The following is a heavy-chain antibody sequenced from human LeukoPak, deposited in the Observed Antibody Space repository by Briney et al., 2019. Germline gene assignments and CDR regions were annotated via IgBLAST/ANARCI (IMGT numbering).Heavy chain of an antibody. Sequence: GGSLRLSCAASGFTFSDYYMSWIRQAPGKGLEWVSYISFSGSTIYYADPVKGRFTISRDNAKNSLYLQMNRLRPEDAAVYYCAKAPVTTCRGAFCYPFDYWGLGTLVTVSS. D-gene: IGHD2-15*01. V-gene: IGHV3-11*01. J-gene: IGHJ4*02. CDR3: AKAPVTTCRGAFCYPFDY. CDR1: GFTFSDYY. CDR2: ISFSGSTI.